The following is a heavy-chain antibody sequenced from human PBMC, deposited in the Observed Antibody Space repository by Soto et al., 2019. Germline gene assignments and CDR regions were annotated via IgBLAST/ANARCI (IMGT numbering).Heavy chain of an antibody. J-gene: IGHJ5*02. CDR1: GFTFSSYW. D-gene: IGHD3-3*01. V-gene: IGHV3-74*01. CDR2: INSDGSST. Sequence: EVQLVESGGGLVQPGGSLRLSCAASGFTFSSYWMHWVRQAPGKGLVWVSRINSDGSSTNYADSVKGRFTISRDNAKNTLYLQMNSLRAEDTAVYYCAKAPSPPFSREYDFWPWGQGTLVTVSS. CDR3: AKAPSPPFSREYDFWP.